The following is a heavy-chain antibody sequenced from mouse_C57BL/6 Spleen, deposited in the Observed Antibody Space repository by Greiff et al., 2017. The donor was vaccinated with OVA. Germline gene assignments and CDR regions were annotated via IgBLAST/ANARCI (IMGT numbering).Heavy chain of an antibody. Sequence: QVQLQQPGAELVKPGASVKLSCKASGYTFTSYWMQWVKQRPGQGLEWIGAIDPSDSYTNYNQKFKGKATWTVDTTSSTAYMQLSSLTSEDAAVYYCASQEDWGQGTTLTVSS. CDR2: IDPSDSYT. CDR3: ASQED. J-gene: IGHJ2*01. CDR1: GYTFTSYW. V-gene: IGHV1-50*01.